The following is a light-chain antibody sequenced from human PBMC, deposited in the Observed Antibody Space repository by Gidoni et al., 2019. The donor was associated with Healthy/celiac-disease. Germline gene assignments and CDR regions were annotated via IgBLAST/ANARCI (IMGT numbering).Light chain of an antibody. CDR3: HQSSSLPST. V-gene: IGKV6D-21*02. J-gene: IGKJ1*01. CDR2: YAS. CDR1: QSIGSS. Sequence: ESVLTQSPDFQSVTPKEKVTITCLASQSIGSSLHWYQQIPDQSPKLLIKYASQSISGVPSRFSGSGSGTDFTLPINSLDADDAAASYCHQSSSLPSTFGQGTKVEIK.